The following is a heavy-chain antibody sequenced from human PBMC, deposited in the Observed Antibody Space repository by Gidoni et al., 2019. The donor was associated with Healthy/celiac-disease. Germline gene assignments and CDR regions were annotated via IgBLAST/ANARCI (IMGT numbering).Heavy chain of an antibody. J-gene: IGHJ3*02. CDR2: IYHSGST. Sequence: QVQLQESGPGLVKPSETRSLTCTVSGYSISSGYYWGWIRQPPGKGPEWIGSIYHSGSTYYNPSLKSRVTISVDTSKNQFSLKLSAVTAADTAVYYCARDQGYYDSSGYPYIWGQGTMVTVSS. CDR3: ARDQGYYDSSGYPYI. CDR1: GYSISSGYY. V-gene: IGHV4-38-2*02. D-gene: IGHD3-22*01.